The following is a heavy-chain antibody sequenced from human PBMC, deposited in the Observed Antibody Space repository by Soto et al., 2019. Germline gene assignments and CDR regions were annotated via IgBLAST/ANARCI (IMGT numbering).Heavy chain of an antibody. Sequence: QVQLQQWGAGLLKPSETLSLTCAVYGGSLSGYYGSWIRQSPGKGLEWIGEINYSGITNYNPSLKSRVTISIDTSKNQFSLNLSSVTTADTAVYYCARTRNLDVWGQGTTVTVSS. J-gene: IGHJ6*02. CDR3: ARTRNLDV. D-gene: IGHD1-1*01. V-gene: IGHV4-34*01. CDR1: GGSLSGYY. CDR2: INYSGIT.